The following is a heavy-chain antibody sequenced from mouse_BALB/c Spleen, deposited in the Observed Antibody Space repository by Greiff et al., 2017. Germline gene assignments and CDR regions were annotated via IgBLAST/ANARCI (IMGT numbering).Heavy chain of an antibody. CDR3: ARVGLRLGYAMDY. J-gene: IGHJ4*01. CDR2: ISSGGSYT. V-gene: IGHV5-6-4*01. Sequence: EVKLVESGGGLVKPGGSLKLSCAASGFTFSSYTMSWVRQTPEKRLEWVATISSGGSYTYYPDSVKGRFTISRDNAKNTLYLQMSSLKSEDTAMYYCARVGLRLGYAMDYWGQGTSVTVSS. CDR1: GFTFSSYT. D-gene: IGHD1-2*01.